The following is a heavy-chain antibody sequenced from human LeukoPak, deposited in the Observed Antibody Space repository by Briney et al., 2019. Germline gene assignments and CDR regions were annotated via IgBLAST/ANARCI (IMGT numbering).Heavy chain of an antibody. V-gene: IGHV5-51*01. CDR3: AIPVGETLHY. J-gene: IGHJ4*02. D-gene: IGHD1-26*01. CDR2: IHPSDSAT. CDR1: GYSFTSYW. Sequence: GESLKISCKGSGYSFTSYWIGWVRQMPGKGLEWMGIIHPSDSATAYSPALQGRVTFSADKSINTAYLQWTNLKTSDAAIYYCAIPVGETLHYWDQGTLVAVSS.